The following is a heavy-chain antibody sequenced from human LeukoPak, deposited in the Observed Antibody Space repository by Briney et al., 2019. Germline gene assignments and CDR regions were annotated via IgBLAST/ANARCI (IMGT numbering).Heavy chain of an antibody. CDR3: ARAVAAAGTGAEYFQH. D-gene: IGHD6-13*01. CDR2: INPNSGGT. J-gene: IGHJ1*01. Sequence: ASVKVSCKASRYTFTDYYIHWVRQAPGQGLEWMGWINPNSGGTNYARKFQGRVTMTRDTSINTAYMELSRLRSDDTAVYYCARAVAAAGTGAEYFQHWGQGTLVTVSS. V-gene: IGHV1-2*02. CDR1: RYTFTDYY.